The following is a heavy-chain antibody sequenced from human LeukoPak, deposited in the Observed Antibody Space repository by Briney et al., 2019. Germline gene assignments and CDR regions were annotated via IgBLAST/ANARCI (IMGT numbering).Heavy chain of an antibody. CDR1: GFTFDDYA. CDR3: AKDIRAVAGTGLDY. V-gene: IGHV3-9*01. J-gene: IGHJ4*02. CDR2: ISWNSGSI. Sequence: GGSLRLSCAASGFTFDDYAMHWVRQAPGKGLEWVSGISWNSGSIGHADSVKGRFTISRDNAKNSLYLQMNSLRAEDTALYYCAKDIRAVAGTGLDYWGQGTLVTVSS. D-gene: IGHD6-19*01.